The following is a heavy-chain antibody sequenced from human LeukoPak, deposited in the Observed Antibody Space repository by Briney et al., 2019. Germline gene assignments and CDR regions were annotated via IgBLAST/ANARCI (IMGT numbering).Heavy chain of an antibody. J-gene: IGHJ4*02. D-gene: IGHD3-22*01. CDR1: GFTFDDYA. CDR2: ISWNSGSI. V-gene: IGHV3-9*01. CDR3: TGSSRYYDSSGYGDY. Sequence: SLRLSCAASGFTFDDYAMHWVRQAPGKGLEWVSGISWNSGSIGYADSVKGQFTISRDNAKNSLYLQMNSLRAEDTALYYCTGSSRYYDSSGYGDYWGQGTLVTVSS.